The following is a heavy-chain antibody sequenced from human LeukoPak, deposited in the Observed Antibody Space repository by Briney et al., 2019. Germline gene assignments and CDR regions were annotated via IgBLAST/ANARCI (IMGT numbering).Heavy chain of an antibody. CDR3: ARETTVTAYFDY. Sequence: PWGAPRTSPAAPWVTPSKNYNSLGPPAPKKGAGWGPGIYSGGSTYYADSVKGRFTISRDNSKNTLYLQMNSLRAEDTAVYYCARETTVTAYFDYWGQGTLVTVSS. CDR1: WVTPSKNY. V-gene: IGHV3-53*01. J-gene: IGHJ4*02. CDR2: IYSGGST. D-gene: IGHD4-11*01.